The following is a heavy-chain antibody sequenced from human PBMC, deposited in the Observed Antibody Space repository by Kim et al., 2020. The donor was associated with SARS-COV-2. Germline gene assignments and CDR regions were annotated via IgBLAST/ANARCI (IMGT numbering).Heavy chain of an antibody. V-gene: IGHV3-21*01. D-gene: IGHD6-19*01. CDR2: ISSSSSYT. CDR3: ARDTSSGWYYHYYYYGMGV. J-gene: IGHJ6*02. Sequence: GGSLRLSCAASGFTFSSYSMNWVRQAPGKGLEWVSSISSSSSYTYYADSVKGRFTISRDNAKNSLYLQMNSLRAEDTAVYYCARDTSSGWYYHYYYYGMGVCGQGTTVTVSS. CDR1: GFTFSSYS.